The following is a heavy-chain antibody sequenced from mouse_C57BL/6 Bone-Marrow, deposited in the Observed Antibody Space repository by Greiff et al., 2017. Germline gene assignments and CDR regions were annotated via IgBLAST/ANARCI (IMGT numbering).Heavy chain of an antibody. D-gene: IGHD2-5*01. CDR1: GYTFTDYE. V-gene: IGHV1-15*01. Sequence: LQQSGAELVRPGASVTLSCKASGYTFTDYEMHWVKQTPVHGLEWIGAIDPETGGTAYNQKFKGKAILTADKSSSTAYMELRSLTSEDSAVYYCTRSRSNPWYFDVWGTGTTVTVSS. CDR2: IDPETGGT. CDR3: TRSRSNPWYFDV. J-gene: IGHJ1*03.